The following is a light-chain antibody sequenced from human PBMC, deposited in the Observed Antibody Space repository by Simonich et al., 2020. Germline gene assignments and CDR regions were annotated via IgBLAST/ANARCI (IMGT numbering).Light chain of an antibody. V-gene: IGKV4-1*01. CDR3: QQYNNWPPYT. CDR2: WAS. J-gene: IGKJ2*01. CDR1: QSVLYSSNNKNY. Sequence: DIVMTQSPDSLAVSLGERATINCKYSQSVLYSSNNKNYLAWYQQKTGQPPKLLIYWASTREAGVPDRFRGSGSGTDFTLTISSLQAEDVAVYYCQQYNNWPPYTFGQGTKLEIK.